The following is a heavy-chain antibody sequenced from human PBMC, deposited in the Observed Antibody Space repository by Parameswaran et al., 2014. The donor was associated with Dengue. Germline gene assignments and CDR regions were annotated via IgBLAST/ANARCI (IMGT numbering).Heavy chain of an antibody. CDR2: ISWNSDNT. J-gene: IGHJ4*02. Sequence: VRQMPGKGLEWVSGISWNSDNTGYADFVKGRFTISRDNAKNSLYLQMNSLSAEDTAFYYCVKDRAIPVNGYGYFDSWGQGTLVTVSS. CDR3: VKDRAIPVNGYGYFDS. V-gene: IGHV3-9*01. D-gene: IGHD3-22*01.